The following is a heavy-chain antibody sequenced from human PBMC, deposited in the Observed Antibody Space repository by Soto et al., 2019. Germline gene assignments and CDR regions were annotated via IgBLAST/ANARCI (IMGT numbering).Heavy chain of an antibody. V-gene: IGHV4-31*03. Sequence: SETLSLTCTVSGGSISSGGYYWSWIRQHTGKGLEWIGYIYYSGSTYYNPSLKSRVTISVDTSKNQFSLKLSSVTAADTAVYYCARVLPGYYMTGGGAFDIWGQGTMVTVSS. CDR3: ARVLPGYYMTGGGAFDI. J-gene: IGHJ3*02. CDR2: IYYSGST. D-gene: IGHD3-22*01. CDR1: GGSISSGGYY.